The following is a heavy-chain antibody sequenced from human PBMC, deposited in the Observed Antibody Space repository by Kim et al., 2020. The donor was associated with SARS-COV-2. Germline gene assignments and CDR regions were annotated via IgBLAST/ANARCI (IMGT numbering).Heavy chain of an antibody. J-gene: IGHJ6*03. CDR3: TRGTRQWPVRGSYYYYMDV. CDR1: GGSLSGYY. D-gene: IGHD6-19*01. V-gene: IGHV4-34*01. Sequence: SETLSLTCAVYGGSLSGYYWSWIRQPPGKGLEWIGEINHSGSTNYNPSPKSRVTISVDTSKNQFSLKLSSVTAADTAVYYCTRGTRQWPVRGSYYYYMDVWGKGTTVTVSS. CDR2: INHSGST.